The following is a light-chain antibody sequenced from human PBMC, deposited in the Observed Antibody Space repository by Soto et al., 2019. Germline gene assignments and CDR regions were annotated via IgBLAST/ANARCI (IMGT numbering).Light chain of an antibody. Sequence: IQMTQSPSTLSASVGDRVTITCRASQSISSWLAWYQQKPGKAPKLLIYDASSLESGVPSRFSGSGSGTEFTLNISRLQPDDFATYYCQQYNSYWPFGQGTKVDIX. V-gene: IGKV1-5*01. CDR1: QSISSW. CDR3: QQYNSYWP. J-gene: IGKJ1*01. CDR2: DAS.